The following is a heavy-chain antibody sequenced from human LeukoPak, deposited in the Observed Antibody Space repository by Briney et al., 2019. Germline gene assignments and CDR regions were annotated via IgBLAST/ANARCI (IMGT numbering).Heavy chain of an antibody. Sequence: GGSLRLSCAASGFTFTSYTMNWVRQAPGKGLEWISSISSSSNYKYYADSVKGRFTISRDNAKNSLFLQMSGLRAEDTAVYYCARGGAAGGTDAFDIWGQGTMVTVSS. CDR1: GFTFTSYT. CDR2: ISSSSNYK. V-gene: IGHV3-21*01. J-gene: IGHJ3*02. D-gene: IGHD6-13*01. CDR3: ARGGAAGGTDAFDI.